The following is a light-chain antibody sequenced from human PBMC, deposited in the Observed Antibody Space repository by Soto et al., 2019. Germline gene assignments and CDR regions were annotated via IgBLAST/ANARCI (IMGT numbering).Light chain of an antibody. J-gene: IGKJ5*01. CDR3: QQYDNWPPT. CDR2: GVS. V-gene: IGKV3-20*01. Sequence: EIVLTQSPGTLSLSPGERATLSCRASQSVSSSYLAWYQQKPGQAPRLLIYGVSSRATGIPDRFSGSGSGTDFTLTINSWQSEDFVVCCCQQYDNWPPTLGQGTQLEIK. CDR1: QSVSSSY.